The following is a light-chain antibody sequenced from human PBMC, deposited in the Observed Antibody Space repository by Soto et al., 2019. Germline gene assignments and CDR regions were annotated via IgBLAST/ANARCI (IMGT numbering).Light chain of an antibody. J-gene: IGKJ1*01. CDR3: LQNYYSFRT. CDR1: RDIGKD. Sequence: ALQLTQSPSSLSASVGDRVTITCRASRDIGKDLGWYQQKPGKAPKLLIFGASFLQSGVPSRFSGSGSGTDFTLTISSLQPEDFATYYCLQNYYSFRTFGQGTTVXXK. CDR2: GAS. V-gene: IGKV1-6*01.